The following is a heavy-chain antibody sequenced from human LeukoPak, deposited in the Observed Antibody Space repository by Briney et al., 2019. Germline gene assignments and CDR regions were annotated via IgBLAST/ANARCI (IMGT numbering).Heavy chain of an antibody. D-gene: IGHD3-10*01. CDR3: ARGITMVRGVIIRPIPFDY. J-gene: IGHJ4*02. CDR1: GYSFSSYA. Sequence: VASVKVSCKASGYSFSSYAMNWVRQAPGQGLEWMGWINTNTGNPTYAQDFTGRFVFSLDTSVSTAYLQISSLKAEDTAVYYCARGITMVRGVIIRPIPFDYWGQGTLVTVSS. V-gene: IGHV7-4-1*02. CDR2: INTNTGNP.